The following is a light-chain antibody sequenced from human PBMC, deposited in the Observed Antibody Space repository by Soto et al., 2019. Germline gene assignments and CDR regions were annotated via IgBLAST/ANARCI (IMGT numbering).Light chain of an antibody. Sequence: QSALTKPPSASGTPGQGVTISCSGSSSNIGSNTVNWYQQLPGTAPKLVIYSNNQRPSGVPDRFSGSKSGTSASLAISGLQSEDEADYYCVAWDDSLNGYVVFGGGTKVTVL. CDR2: SNN. V-gene: IGLV1-44*01. CDR3: VAWDDSLNGYVV. CDR1: SSNIGSNT. J-gene: IGLJ2*01.